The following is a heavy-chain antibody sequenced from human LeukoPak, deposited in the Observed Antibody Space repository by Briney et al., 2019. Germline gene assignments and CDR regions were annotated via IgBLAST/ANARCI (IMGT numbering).Heavy chain of an antibody. CDR1: GFTFSDYY. V-gene: IGHV3-11*01. J-gene: IGHJ6*03. Sequence: PGGSLRLSCAASGFTFSDYYMSWIRQAPGKGLEWVSYISSSGSTIYYADSVTGRFTISRDNDKNSLYLQMNSLRAEDTAVYYCARELQYYYMDVWGKGTTVTVSS. CDR2: ISSSGSTI. D-gene: IGHD4-11*01. CDR3: ARELQYYYMDV.